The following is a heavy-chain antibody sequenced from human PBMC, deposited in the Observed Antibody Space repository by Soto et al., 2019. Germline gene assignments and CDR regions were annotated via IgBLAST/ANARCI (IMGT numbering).Heavy chain of an antibody. CDR3: AREDGSGWVNYFDC. CDR2: ISDSSSTI. CDR1: GFTFSRDD. V-gene: IGHV3-48*02. Sequence: GSLRLSCAASGFTFSRDDMNWVRQAPGKGLEWVSYISDSSSTIYYADSVKGRITISRDNAKNSLYLQMNGLRDEDTAVYYCAREDGSGWVNYFDCWGQGTLVTVSS. D-gene: IGHD6-19*01. J-gene: IGHJ4*02.